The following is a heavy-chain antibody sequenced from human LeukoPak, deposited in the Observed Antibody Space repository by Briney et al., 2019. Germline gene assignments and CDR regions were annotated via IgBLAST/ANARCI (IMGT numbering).Heavy chain of an antibody. CDR1: GGSISSTSYY. V-gene: IGHV4-39*07. CDR3: AREGGGGMVNFDY. Sequence: SETLSLTCTVSGGSISSTSYYWGWIRQPRGKGLEWIGSIYYSGRTYYNPSLKSRVTISVDTSKNQFSLKLSSVTAADTAVYYCAREGGGGMVNFDYWGQGTLVTVSS. J-gene: IGHJ4*02. D-gene: IGHD5-18*01. CDR2: IYYSGRT.